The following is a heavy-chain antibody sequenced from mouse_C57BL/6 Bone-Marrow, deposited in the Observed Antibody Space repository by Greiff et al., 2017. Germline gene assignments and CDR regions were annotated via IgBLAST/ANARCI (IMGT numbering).Heavy chain of an antibody. J-gene: IGHJ3*01. V-gene: IGHV1-76*01. D-gene: IGHD2-10*02. CDR3: ARVGYGNPFAY. CDR1: GYTFTDYY. CDR2: IYPGSGNT. Sequence: QVQLKESGAELVRPGASVKLSCKASGYTFTDYYINWVKQRPGQGLEWIARIYPGSGNTYYNEKFKGKATLTAEKSSSTAYMQLSSLTSEDSAVXFCARVGYGNPFAYWGQGTLVTVSA.